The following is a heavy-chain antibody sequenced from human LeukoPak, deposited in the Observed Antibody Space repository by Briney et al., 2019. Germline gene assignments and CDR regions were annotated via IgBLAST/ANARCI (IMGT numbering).Heavy chain of an antibody. Sequence: SETLSLTCSVSGDSISPYYWSWIRQPPGKGLEWIGHIHYSGNINYNPSLKSRVTMSLDTSENHSSLKVNSVTAADTAVYYCARHAGNYGGAFDIWGQGTTVTVSS. V-gene: IGHV4-59*01. D-gene: IGHD3-16*01. CDR1: GDSISPYY. CDR3: ARHAGNYGGAFDI. J-gene: IGHJ3*02. CDR2: IHYSGNI.